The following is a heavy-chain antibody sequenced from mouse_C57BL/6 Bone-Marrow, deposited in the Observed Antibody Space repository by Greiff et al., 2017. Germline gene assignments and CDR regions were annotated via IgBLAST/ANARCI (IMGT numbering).Heavy chain of an antibody. CDR1: GYTFTSYG. CDR3: ARRLLRYRCDY. Sequence: QVQLQQSGAELARPGASVKLSCKASGYTFTSYGISWVKQRTGQGLEWIGEIYPRSGNTYYNEKFKGKDTLTADKSSSTAYMELRSLTSEDSAVYFYARRLLRYRCDYWGQGTTLTVSS. D-gene: IGHD1-1*01. J-gene: IGHJ2*01. V-gene: IGHV1-81*01. CDR2: IYPRSGNT.